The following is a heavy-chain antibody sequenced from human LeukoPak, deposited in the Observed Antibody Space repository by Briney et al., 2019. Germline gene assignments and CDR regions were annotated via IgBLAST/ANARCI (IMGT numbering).Heavy chain of an antibody. D-gene: IGHD3-10*01. Sequence: SETLSLTCTVSGGSISSYYWSWIRQPPGKGLKWIGNIYYSGYTTYSPSLRSRVTISVDTSKNQFSLKLSSVTAADTAVYYCARQTGSGLFSLPGGQGTLVTVSS. J-gene: IGHJ4*02. CDR1: GGSISSYY. V-gene: IGHV4-59*08. CDR3: ARQTGSGLFSLP. CDR2: IYYSGYT.